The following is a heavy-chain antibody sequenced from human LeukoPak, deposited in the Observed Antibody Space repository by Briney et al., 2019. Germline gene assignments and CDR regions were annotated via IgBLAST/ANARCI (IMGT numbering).Heavy chain of an antibody. CDR3: ARFYPTTDYFDY. Sequence: KPSETLSLTCTVSGGSISSSTYYWGWIRQPPGKGLEWIGSIYYSGSTYYNPSLKSRVTISVDSSKNQFSLKLSSVTAADTALYYCARFYPTTDYFDYWGQGTLVTVSS. D-gene: IGHD1-14*01. J-gene: IGHJ4*02. CDR2: IYYSGST. CDR1: GGSISSSTYY. V-gene: IGHV4-39*01.